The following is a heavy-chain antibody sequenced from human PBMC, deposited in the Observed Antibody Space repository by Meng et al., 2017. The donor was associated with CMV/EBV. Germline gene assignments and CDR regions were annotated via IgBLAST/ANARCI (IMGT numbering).Heavy chain of an antibody. CDR2: ISAYNGNT. V-gene: IGHV1-18*01. Sequence: ASVKVSCKASGYTFTSYGISWVRQAPGQGLEWMGRISAYNGNTNYAQKLQGRVTMTTDTSTSTAYMELRSLRSDDTAVYYCARDTTGTVYYYYGMDVWGQGTTVTVSS. CDR3: ARDTTGTVYYYYGMDV. D-gene: IGHD1-1*01. CDR1: GYTFTSYG. J-gene: IGHJ6*02.